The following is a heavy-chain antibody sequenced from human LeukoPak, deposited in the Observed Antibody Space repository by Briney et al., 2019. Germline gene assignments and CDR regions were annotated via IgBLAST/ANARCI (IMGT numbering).Heavy chain of an antibody. Sequence: GGSLRLSCAASGFTFSSYAMYWVRQAPGKGLEWVAVISYDGSDKFYADSVKGRFTISRDNSKNTLYLQMNSLRAEDTAVYYCAKSSGGEYYFDYWGQGTLVTVSS. CDR1: GFTFSSYA. V-gene: IGHV3-30*04. J-gene: IGHJ4*02. D-gene: IGHD3-10*01. CDR2: ISYDGSDK. CDR3: AKSSGGEYYFDY.